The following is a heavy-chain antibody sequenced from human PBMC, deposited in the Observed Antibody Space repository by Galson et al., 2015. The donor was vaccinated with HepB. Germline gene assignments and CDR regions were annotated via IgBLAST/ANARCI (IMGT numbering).Heavy chain of an antibody. V-gene: IGHV1-2*06. CDR2: INPNGGGT. J-gene: IGHJ6*03. D-gene: IGHD2-15*01. CDR3: AREIVVVVAATPGESYYYYMDV. CDR1: GYTFTGYY. Sequence: SVKVSCKASGYTFTGYYMHWVRQAPGQGLEWMGRINPNGGGTNYAQKFQGRVTMTRDTSISTAYMELSRLRSYDTAVYYCAREIVVVVAATPGESYYYYMDVWCKGTTVTVSS.